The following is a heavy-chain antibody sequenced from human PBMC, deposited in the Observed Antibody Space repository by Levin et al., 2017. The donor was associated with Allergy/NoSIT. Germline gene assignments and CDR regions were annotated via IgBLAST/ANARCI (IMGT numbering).Heavy chain of an antibody. J-gene: IGHJ2*01. CDR3: ARGGVYWYFDL. CDR1: GGSIRSGDYY. Sequence: SETLSLTCTVSGGSIRSGDYYWSWIRQPPGKGLEWIGYIYYSGNTYYNPSLKSRVTISLDTSKNQFSLKLNSVTAADTAVYYCARGGVYWYFDLWGRGTLVTVSS. V-gene: IGHV4-30-4*01. D-gene: IGHD1-26*01. CDR2: IYYSGNT.